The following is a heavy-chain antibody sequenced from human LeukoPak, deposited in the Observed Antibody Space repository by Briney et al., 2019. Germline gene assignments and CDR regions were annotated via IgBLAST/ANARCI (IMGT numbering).Heavy chain of an antibody. J-gene: IGHJ6*03. V-gene: IGHV4-31*03. CDR1: GGSISSGDYY. D-gene: IGHD3-22*01. CDR2: IYYSGNT. CDR3: ARTPDNHYYYMDV. Sequence: SETLSLTCTVSGGSISSGDYYWTWIRQHPEKGLEWIGYIYYSGNTYYNPSLKSRVTISADTSKNQFSLKLTSVTAADTAVYYCARTPDNHYYYMDVWGKGTTVTVSS.